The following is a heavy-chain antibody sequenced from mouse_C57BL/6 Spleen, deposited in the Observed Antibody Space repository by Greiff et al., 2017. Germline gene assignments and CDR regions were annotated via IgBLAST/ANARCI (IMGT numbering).Heavy chain of an antibody. V-gene: IGHV5-17*01. J-gene: IGHJ1*03. CDR2: ISSGSSTI. Sequence: EVQVVEPGGGLVKPGGSLKLSCAASGFTFSDYGMHWVRQAPEQGLEWVAYISSGSSTIYYADTVKGRFTISRAHAKNTLFLQLTCLRSEDTAMYCCASGPRYFDVWGTGTTVTVSS. CDR1: GFTFSDYG. CDR3: ASGPRYFDV.